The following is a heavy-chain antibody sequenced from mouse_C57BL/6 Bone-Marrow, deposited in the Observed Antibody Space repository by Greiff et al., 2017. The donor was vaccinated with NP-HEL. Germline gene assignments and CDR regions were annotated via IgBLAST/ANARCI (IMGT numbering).Heavy chain of an antibody. CDR2: INYDGSST. CDR1: GFTFSDYY. CDR3: ARDRYYGNYRYFDV. Sequence: EVMLVESEGGLVQPGSSMKLSCTASGFTFSDYYMAWVRQVPEKGLEWVANINYDGSSTYYLDSLKSRFIISRDNAKNILYLQMSSLKSEDTATYYCARDRYYGNYRYFDVWGTGTTVTVSS. D-gene: IGHD2-1*01. V-gene: IGHV5-16*01. J-gene: IGHJ1*03.